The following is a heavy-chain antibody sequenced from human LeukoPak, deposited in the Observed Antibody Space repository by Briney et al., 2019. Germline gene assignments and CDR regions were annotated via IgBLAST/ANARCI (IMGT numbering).Heavy chain of an antibody. J-gene: IGHJ3*02. V-gene: IGHV1-69*13. Sequence: GASVKVSCKASGGTFSSYAISWVRQAPGQGLEWMGGIIPIFGTANYAQKFQGRVTITADESTSTAYMELSSLRSEDTAVYYCARSVLNAFDIWGQETMVTVSS. CDR3: ARSVLNAFDI. D-gene: IGHD4/OR15-4a*01. CDR1: GGTFSSYA. CDR2: IIPIFGTA.